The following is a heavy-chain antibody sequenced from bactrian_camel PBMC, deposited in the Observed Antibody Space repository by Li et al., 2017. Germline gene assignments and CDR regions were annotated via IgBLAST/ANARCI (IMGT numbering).Heavy chain of an antibody. V-gene: IGHV3S40*01. J-gene: IGHJ6*01. CDR2: LYTDSGST. Sequence: VQLVESGGGSVQSGGSLKLSCAASGDTYRALYMAWFRQAPGKDREGVAVLYTDSGSTHYGDFVKGRFTISQDKANNKVYLHMNTLKPEDTAMYYCAASPVWSVGRRCRVDVTADFGYWGQGTQVTVS. CDR1: GDTYRALY. CDR3: AASPVWSVGRRCRVDVTADFGY. D-gene: IGHD6*01.